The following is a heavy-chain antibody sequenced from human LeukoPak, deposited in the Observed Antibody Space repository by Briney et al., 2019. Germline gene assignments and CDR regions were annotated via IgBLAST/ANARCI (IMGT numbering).Heavy chain of an antibody. CDR1: GGFISSYY. V-gene: IGHV4-59*08. Sequence: SETLSLTCTVSGGFISSYYWSWIRQPPGKGLELIGYIYYSGSTNYNPSLKSRVTISVDTSKNQFSLKLSSVTAADTAVYYCARGSAYCGGDCYNPWGQGTLVTVSS. CDR2: IYYSGST. D-gene: IGHD2-21*02. CDR3: ARGSAYCGGDCYNP. J-gene: IGHJ5*02.